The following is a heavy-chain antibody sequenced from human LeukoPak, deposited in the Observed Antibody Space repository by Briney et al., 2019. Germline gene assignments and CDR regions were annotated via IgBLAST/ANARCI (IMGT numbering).Heavy chain of an antibody. CDR3: ARGRGPFDP. D-gene: IGHD3-10*01. J-gene: IGHJ5*02. Sequence: SETLSLSCAVYGGSFSGYYWSWIRQPPGKGLEWIGEINHSGSTNYNPSLKSRVTISVDTSKNQFSLKLSSVTAADTAVYYCARGRGPFDPWGQGTLVTVSS. CDR2: INHSGST. CDR1: GGSFSGYY. V-gene: IGHV4-34*01.